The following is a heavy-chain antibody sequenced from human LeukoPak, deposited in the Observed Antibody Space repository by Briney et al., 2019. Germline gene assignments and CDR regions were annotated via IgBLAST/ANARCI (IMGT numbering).Heavy chain of an antibody. Sequence: SETLPLTCAVYGGSFSGYYWSWIRQPPGKGLEWIGEINHSGSTNYNPSLKSRVTISVDTSKNQFSLKLSSVTAADTAVYYCARAGEYYDSSELDYWGQGTLVTVSS. D-gene: IGHD3-22*01. CDR3: ARAGEYYDSSELDY. CDR1: GGSFSGYY. CDR2: INHSGST. V-gene: IGHV4-34*01. J-gene: IGHJ4*02.